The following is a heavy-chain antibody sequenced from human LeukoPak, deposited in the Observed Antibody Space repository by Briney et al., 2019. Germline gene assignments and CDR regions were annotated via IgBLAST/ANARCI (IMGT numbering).Heavy chain of an antibody. CDR2: IYHSGST. V-gene: IGHV4-4*01. J-gene: IGHJ4*02. CDR3: ASHPYCSSTSCSQEFDY. Sequence: TGGSLRLSCAASGFTFSSYSMNWVRQPPGKGLEWIGEIYHSGSTSYNPSLKSRVTISIDKSKNQFSLKLSSVTAADTAVYFCASHPYCSSTSCSQEFDYWGQGTPVTVSS. CDR1: GFTFSSYSM. D-gene: IGHD2-2*01.